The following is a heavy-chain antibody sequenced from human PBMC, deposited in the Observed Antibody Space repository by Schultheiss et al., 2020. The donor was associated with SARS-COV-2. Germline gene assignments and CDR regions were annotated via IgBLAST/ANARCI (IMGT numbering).Heavy chain of an antibody. D-gene: IGHD1-26*01. J-gene: IGHJ4*02. V-gene: IGHV3-15*01. CDR3: TTAGWELLYAY. Sequence: GESLKISCAASGFTFSNAWMSWVRQAPGKGLEWVGRIKSKTDGGTTDYAAPVKGRFTISRDDSKNTLYLQMNSLKTEDTAVYYCTTAGWELLYAYWGQGTLVTVSS. CDR2: IKSKTDGGTT. CDR1: GFTFSNAW.